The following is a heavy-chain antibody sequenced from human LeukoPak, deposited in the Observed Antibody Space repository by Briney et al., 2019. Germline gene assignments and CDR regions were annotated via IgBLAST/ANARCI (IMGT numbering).Heavy chain of an antibody. V-gene: IGHV4-39*01. D-gene: IGHD3-22*01. CDR2: IYYSGST. CDR3: ARLVYYYDSSGYYQPYYYYYMDV. J-gene: IGHJ6*03. Sequence: SETLSLTCTVSGGSISSSSYYWGWIRQPPGEGLEWIGSIYYSGSTYYNPSLKSRVTISVDTSKTQFSLKLSSVTAADTAVYYCARLVYYYDSSGYYQPYYYYYMDVWGKGTTVTISS. CDR1: GGSISSSSYY.